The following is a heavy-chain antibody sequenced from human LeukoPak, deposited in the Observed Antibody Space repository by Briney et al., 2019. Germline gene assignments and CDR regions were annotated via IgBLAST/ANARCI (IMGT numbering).Heavy chain of an antibody. CDR1: GGSISSYY. Sequence: PSETLSLTCTVSGGSISSYYWSWIRQPPGKGLEWIGYIYYSGSTNYNPSLKSRVTISVDTSKNQFSLKLSSVTAADTAVYYCARGGVRFLEWPYNWFDPWGQGTLVTVPS. CDR2: IYYSGST. V-gene: IGHV4-59*08. J-gene: IGHJ5*02. CDR3: ARGGVRFLEWPYNWFDP. D-gene: IGHD3-3*01.